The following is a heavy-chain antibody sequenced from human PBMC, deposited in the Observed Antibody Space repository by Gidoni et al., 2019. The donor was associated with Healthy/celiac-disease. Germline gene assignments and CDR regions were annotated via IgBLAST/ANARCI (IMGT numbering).Heavy chain of an antibody. J-gene: IGHJ6*02. Sequence: QLQLQESGPGLVKPSETLSLTCTVSGGSISSSSYYWGWIRQPPGKGLEWIGSIYYSGSTYYNPSLKSRVTISVDTSKNQFSLKLSSVTAADTAVYYCAGGEMVRGARGYYYGMDVWGQGTTVTVSS. CDR1: GGSISSSSYY. CDR2: IYYSGST. CDR3: AGGEMVRGARGYYYGMDV. V-gene: IGHV4-39*01. D-gene: IGHD3-10*01.